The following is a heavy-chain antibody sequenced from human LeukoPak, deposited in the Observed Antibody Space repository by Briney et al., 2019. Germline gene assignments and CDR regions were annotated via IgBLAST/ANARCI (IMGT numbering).Heavy chain of an antibody. CDR3: AHLSIFDY. Sequence: GGSLRLSCAASGFTFSSYAMHWVRQAPGKGLEWVAVISYDGSNKYYADSVKGRSTISRDNSKNTLYLQMNSLRAEDTAVYYCAHLSIFDYWGQGTLVTVSS. D-gene: IGHD3-16*02. CDR1: GFTFSSYA. CDR2: ISYDGSNK. J-gene: IGHJ4*02. V-gene: IGHV3-30-3*01.